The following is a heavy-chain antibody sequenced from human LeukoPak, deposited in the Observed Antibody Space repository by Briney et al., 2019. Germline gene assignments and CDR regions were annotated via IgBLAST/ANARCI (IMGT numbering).Heavy chain of an antibody. CDR2: MNIDGSEK. D-gene: IGHD6-13*01. CDR3: AKDSSSWTTNFDY. J-gene: IGHJ4*02. V-gene: IGHV3-7*03. Sequence: GGSLRLSCAASGFTFSNYWMGWVRQAPGKRLEWVANMNIDGSEKYYADSVKGRFTISRDNAKNSLYLQMNSLRAEDTALYYCAKDSSSWTTNFDYWGQGTLVTVSS. CDR1: GFTFSNYW.